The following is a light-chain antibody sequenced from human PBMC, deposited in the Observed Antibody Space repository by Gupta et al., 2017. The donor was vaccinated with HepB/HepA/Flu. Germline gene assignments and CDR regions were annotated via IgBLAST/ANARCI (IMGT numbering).Light chain of an antibody. CDR3: QSYDNTLTGVV. Sequence: QSVLTQSPSVSGAPGQSLTISCTGTFSNIGAGFDVHWYQQLPGTAPKLLIYGNTNRPSGVPDRFSGSKSGTSASLAITGLQAEDGADYYCQSYDNTLTGVVFGGGTKVTVL. J-gene: IGLJ2*01. CDR1: FSNIGAGFD. CDR2: GNT. V-gene: IGLV1-40*01.